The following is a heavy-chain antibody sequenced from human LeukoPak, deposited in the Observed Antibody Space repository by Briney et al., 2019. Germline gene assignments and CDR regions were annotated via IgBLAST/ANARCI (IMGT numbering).Heavy chain of an antibody. J-gene: IGHJ4*02. CDR2: ITTTSSYK. Sequence: GGTVRLSCAASGFTFSSYSMTWVRQAPGKGLEYVSSITTTSSYKYSADSVKGRFTISRDNAKNSLYLQMNSLRAEDTAVYYCARLEGNAMTYWGQGTLVTVSS. CDR1: GFTFSSYS. CDR3: ARLEGNAMTY. V-gene: IGHV3-21*01. D-gene: IGHD1-1*01.